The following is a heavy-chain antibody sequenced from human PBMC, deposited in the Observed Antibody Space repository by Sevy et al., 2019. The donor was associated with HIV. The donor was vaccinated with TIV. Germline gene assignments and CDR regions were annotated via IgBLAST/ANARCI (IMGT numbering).Heavy chain of an antibody. CDR1: GFTFSKYW. D-gene: IGHD1-7*01. Sequence: GGSLRLSCAASGFTFSKYWMGWVRQAPGKGLEWVANIKQDAGQKYYVDSVKGRFTISRDNAKNSLYLQMNSLRAEDTAVYCSARDDGNYYFHYWGQGTLVTVSS. J-gene: IGHJ4*02. CDR2: IKQDAGQK. V-gene: IGHV3-7*01. CDR3: ARDDGNYYFHY.